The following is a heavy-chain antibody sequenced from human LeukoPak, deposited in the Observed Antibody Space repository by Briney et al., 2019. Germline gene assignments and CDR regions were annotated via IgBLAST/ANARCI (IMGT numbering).Heavy chain of an antibody. D-gene: IGHD3-10*01. Sequence: SETLSLTCAVYGGSFSGYYWSWIRQPPGKGLEWIGEINHSGSTNYNPSLKSRVTISVDTSKNQFSLKLSSVTAADTAVYYCARTTLLWFGEYNWFDPWGQGTLVTVSS. J-gene: IGHJ5*02. V-gene: IGHV4-34*01. CDR3: ARTTLLWFGEYNWFDP. CDR1: GGSFSGYY. CDR2: INHSGST.